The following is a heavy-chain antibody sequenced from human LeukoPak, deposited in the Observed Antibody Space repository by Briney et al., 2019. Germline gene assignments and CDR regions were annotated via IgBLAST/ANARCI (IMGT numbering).Heavy chain of an antibody. CDR1: GGSIRTDY. V-gene: IGHV4-59*01. D-gene: IGHD3-10*01. J-gene: IGHJ4*02. CDR3: AKSDGSGSYFDS. Sequence: PSETVSLTCTVSGGSIRTDYWSWIRQPPGKGLEWIGYISNNGSSQYNPSLKSRVTISVDTSKNQFSLKLSPVTAADTAVYYCAKSDGSGSYFDSWGQGTLVTVSS. CDR2: ISNNGSS.